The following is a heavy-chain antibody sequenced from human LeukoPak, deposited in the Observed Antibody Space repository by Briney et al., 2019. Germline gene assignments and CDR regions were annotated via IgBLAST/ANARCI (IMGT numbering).Heavy chain of an antibody. V-gene: IGHV1-18*01. J-gene: IGHJ5*02. CDR3: AREGPLSAYGP. CDR2: ISPYNHIT. D-gene: IGHD5-12*01. CDR1: GYTFSTYG. Sequence: ASVKVSCKASGYTFSTYGITWVRQAPGQGLEWMGWISPYNHITKYAPNLQGRLTMATDTTTSAAYMELWSLRSDDTAVYYCAREGPLSAYGPWGQGTLVTVSS.